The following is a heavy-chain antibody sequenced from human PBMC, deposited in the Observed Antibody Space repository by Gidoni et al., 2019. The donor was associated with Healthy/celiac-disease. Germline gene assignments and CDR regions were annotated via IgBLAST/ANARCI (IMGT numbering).Heavy chain of an antibody. D-gene: IGHD1-7*01. CDR3: ARHNHWNYGVGSWFDP. CDR1: GGSISSSSYY. V-gene: IGHV4-39*01. Sequence: QLQLQESGPGLVKPSETLSLTCTVSGGSISSSSYYWGWIRQPPGKGLEWIGSIYYSGSTYYNPSLKSRVTISVDTSKNQFSLKLSSVTAADTAVYYCARHNHWNYGVGSWFDPWGQGTLVTVSS. J-gene: IGHJ5*02. CDR2: IYYSGST.